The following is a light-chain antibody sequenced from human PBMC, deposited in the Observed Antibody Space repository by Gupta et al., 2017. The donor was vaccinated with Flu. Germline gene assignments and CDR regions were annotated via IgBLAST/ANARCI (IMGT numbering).Light chain of an antibody. V-gene: IGKV1D-12*01. CDR2: GAA. CDR3: QQANSFPWT. Sequence: GDRVTITCRASQGISSWLAWYQQKPGKAPKLLIYGAASLQSGVPSRFSGSGSGTDFTLTITSLQPEDSATYYCQQANSFPWTFGQGTKVEIK. CDR1: QGISSW. J-gene: IGKJ1*01.